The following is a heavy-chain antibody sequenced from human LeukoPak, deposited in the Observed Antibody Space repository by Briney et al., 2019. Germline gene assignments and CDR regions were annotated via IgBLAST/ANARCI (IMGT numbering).Heavy chain of an antibody. V-gene: IGHV4-34*01. CDR2: INHSGST. CDR1: GGSFSGYY. D-gene: IGHD4-17*01. CDR3: AGGAPTPRH. Sequence: SETLSLTCAVYGGSFSGYYWTWIRQPPGKGLEWIGEINHSGSTNYNPSLKSRVTISVDASKNHFSLKLSSVTAADTAVFYCAGGAPTPRHWGQGTLVTVSS. J-gene: IGHJ4*02.